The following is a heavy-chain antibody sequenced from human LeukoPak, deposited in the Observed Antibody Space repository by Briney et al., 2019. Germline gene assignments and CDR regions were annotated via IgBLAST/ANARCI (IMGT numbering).Heavy chain of an antibody. J-gene: IGHJ6*03. D-gene: IGHD3-22*01. V-gene: IGHV3-30*18. CDR2: ISYDGSNK. Sequence: GGSLRLSCAASGFTFSSYGMHWVRQAPGKGLEWVAVISYDGSNKYYADSVKGRFTISRDNSKNTLYLQMNSLRAEDTAVYYCAKDEVYYDSSGYSGRGYYYYMDVWGKGTTVTVSS. CDR3: AKDEVYYDSSGYSGRGYYYYMDV. CDR1: GFTFSSYG.